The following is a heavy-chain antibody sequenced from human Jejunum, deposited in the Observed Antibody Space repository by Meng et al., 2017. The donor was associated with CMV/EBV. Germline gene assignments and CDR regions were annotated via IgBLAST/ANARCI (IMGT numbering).Heavy chain of an antibody. Sequence: VSGDSVSSGSYFWSWIRQPPGKGLESIGYIYYSGDTNYNPSLKSRATISVDRSKNQFSLRLRSVTAADTAVYYCARVVLYYYGMDVWGHGTTVTV. J-gene: IGHJ6*02. V-gene: IGHV4-61*01. CDR1: GDSVSSGSYF. CDR2: IYYSGDT. D-gene: IGHD6-6*01. CDR3: ARVVLYYYGMDV.